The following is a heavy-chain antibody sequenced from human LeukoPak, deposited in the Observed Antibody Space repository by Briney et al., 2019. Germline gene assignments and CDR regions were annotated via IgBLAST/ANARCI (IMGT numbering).Heavy chain of an antibody. CDR1: GFTFSKYW. D-gene: IGHD3-22*01. CDR3: ARVLRDYYYDSSGYPVYFDY. CDR2: IKEDGSEK. J-gene: IGHJ4*02. V-gene: IGHV3-7*02. Sequence: GGSLRLSCAASGFTFSKYWMSWVRQAPGKGLEWVANIKEDGSEKYLVDSVKGRFTISRDKAEKSLYLQMNSLRAEDTAVYYCARVLRDYYYDSSGYPVYFDYWGQGTLVAVSS.